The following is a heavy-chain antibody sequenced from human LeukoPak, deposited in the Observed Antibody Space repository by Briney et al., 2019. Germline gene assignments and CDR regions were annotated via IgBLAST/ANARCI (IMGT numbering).Heavy chain of an antibody. J-gene: IGHJ4*02. CDR3: AREYILTAYYGDY. CDR1: GYTFTDYY. Sequence: ASVKVSCKASGYTFTDYYMHWVRQAPGQGLEWMGWINPHSGGTDHAQKFQGRVTMTWDTSISTAYMELSRLRSDDTAVYYCAREYILTAYYGDYWGQGTLVTVSS. D-gene: IGHD3-9*01. CDR2: INPHSGGT. V-gene: IGHV1-2*02.